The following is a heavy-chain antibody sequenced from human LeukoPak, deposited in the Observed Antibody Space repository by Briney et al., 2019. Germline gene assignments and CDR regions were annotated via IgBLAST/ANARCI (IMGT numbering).Heavy chain of an antibody. V-gene: IGHV1-2*02. Sequence: ASLKVSCKTPGYTFSGYYMHWVRQAPVQRLEWMGWINPNTSGTKYTQKFQGRVTMTRDTSISTAYMELSRLTSEDTAVYYCARISIAASGTGDYWGQGTLVTVSS. D-gene: IGHD6-13*01. J-gene: IGHJ4*02. CDR3: ARISIAASGTGDY. CDR1: GYTFSGYY. CDR2: INPNTSGT.